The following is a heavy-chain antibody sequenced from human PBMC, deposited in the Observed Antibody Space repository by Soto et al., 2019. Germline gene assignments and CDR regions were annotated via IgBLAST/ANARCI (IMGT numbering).Heavy chain of an antibody. D-gene: IGHD1-26*01. CDR3: AKDGRSGSVTRPDY. J-gene: IGHJ4*02. CDR2: ISYDGSYE. Sequence: QVQLVESGGGVVQPGRSLRLSCAASGFTFSDYGMHWVRQAPGKGLEWVAVISYDGSYEHYADSVKGRFTISRDNSKNTLYVQMNSLRAVDTAVYYCAKDGRSGSVTRPDYWGQGTLVTVSS. V-gene: IGHV3-30*18. CDR1: GFTFSDYG.